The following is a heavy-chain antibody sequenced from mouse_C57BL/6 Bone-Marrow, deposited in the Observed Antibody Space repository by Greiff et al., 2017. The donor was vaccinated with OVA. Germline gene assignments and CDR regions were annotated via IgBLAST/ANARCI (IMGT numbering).Heavy chain of an antibody. V-gene: IGHV5S21*01. D-gene: IGHD3-1*01. CDR2: ISSGGDYI. CDR1: GFTFSSYA. Sequence: EVMLVESGEGLVKPGGSLKLSCAASGFTFSSYAMSWVRQTPEKRLEWVAYISSGGDYIYYADTVKGRFTISRDNARNTLYLQMSSLKSEDTAMYYCTRGPAHYYAMDYWGQGTSVTVSS. CDR3: TRGPAHYYAMDY. J-gene: IGHJ4*01.